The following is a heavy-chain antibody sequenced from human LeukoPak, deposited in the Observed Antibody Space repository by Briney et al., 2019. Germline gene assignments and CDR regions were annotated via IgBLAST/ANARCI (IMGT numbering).Heavy chain of an antibody. CDR2: ISSGGRTK. Sequence: GGSLRLSCAASGFTFSNYEMKWVRQAPGKGLEWVSYISSGGRTKYYADPVRGRLTTSRANAKSSLFLQMDSLKAEDPAVYYCATGVDRWELPIIWGQGTMVIVSS. CDR1: GFTFSNYE. D-gene: IGHD1-26*01. J-gene: IGHJ3*02. V-gene: IGHV3-48*03. CDR3: ATGVDRWELPII.